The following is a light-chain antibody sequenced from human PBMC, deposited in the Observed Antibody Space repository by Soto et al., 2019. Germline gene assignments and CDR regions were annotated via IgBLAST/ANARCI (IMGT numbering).Light chain of an antibody. CDR1: QTISSW. CDR3: QHYNSYSGA. J-gene: IGKJ1*01. CDR2: KAS. V-gene: IGKV1-5*03. Sequence: DIQMTQSPSTLSGSVGDRVTITCRASQTISSWLAWYQQKPGKAPKLLIYKASTLQSGVPSRFSGSGSGTEFTLTISSLQPDDFATYYCQHYNSYSGAFGQGTKVDI.